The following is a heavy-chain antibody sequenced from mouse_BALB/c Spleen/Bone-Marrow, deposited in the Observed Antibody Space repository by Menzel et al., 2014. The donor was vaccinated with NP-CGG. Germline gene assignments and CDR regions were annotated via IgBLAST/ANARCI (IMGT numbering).Heavy chain of an antibody. V-gene: IGHV5-6-5*01. Sequence: EVKLEESGRGLVKPGGSLKLSCAASGFTFSTYAMSWVRQTPEKRLEWVASIYSGGSTYYPDSVKGRFTISRDNARNILYLQMNSLRSEDTAMYYCARRYYGYWYFDVWGAGTTVTVSS. CDR2: IYSGGST. D-gene: IGHD1-1*01. CDR1: GFTFSTYA. CDR3: ARRYYGYWYFDV. J-gene: IGHJ1*01.